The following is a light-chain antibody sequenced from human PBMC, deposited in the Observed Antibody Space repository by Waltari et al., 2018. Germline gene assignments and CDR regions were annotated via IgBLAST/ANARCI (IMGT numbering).Light chain of an antibody. Sequence: EIVLTQSPGTLSLSPGERATLSCRASQSVSSSYLAWYKQQPGQAPRLLIHGASSRATGIPDRFSGSGSGTDFTLTISRLEPEDFAVYYCQQYGRSWNTFGEGTKLEIK. J-gene: IGKJ2*01. CDR3: QQYGRSWNT. CDR2: GAS. V-gene: IGKV3-20*01. CDR1: QSVSSSY.